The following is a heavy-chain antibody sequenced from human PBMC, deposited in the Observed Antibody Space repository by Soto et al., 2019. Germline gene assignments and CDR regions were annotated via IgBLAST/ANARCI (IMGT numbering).Heavy chain of an antibody. CDR3: ARQIYDSDIGPNFQYYFDS. V-gene: IGHV5-10-1*01. CDR1: GYSFAGYW. J-gene: IGHJ4*02. D-gene: IGHD3-22*01. CDR2: IDPSDSQT. Sequence: GASLKISCKGSGYSFAGYWITWVRQMPGKGLEWMGRIDPSDSQTYYSPSFRGHVTISAAKSITTVFLQWSSLRASDTAMYYCARQIYDSDIGPNFQYYFDSSGQGTLVTVSS.